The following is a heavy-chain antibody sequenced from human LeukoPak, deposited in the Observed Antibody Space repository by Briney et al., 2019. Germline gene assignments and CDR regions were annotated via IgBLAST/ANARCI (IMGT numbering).Heavy chain of an antibody. J-gene: IGHJ4*02. Sequence: ASVKVSCKASGYTFTNYAMNWLRQAPGQGLEWMGRINTNTGNPTYAQGFTGRFVFSLDTSVSTTYLQIRSLKGEDTAVYYCARATRDWGSSGYYFDYWGQGTLVTVSS. CDR3: ARATRDWGSSGYYFDY. V-gene: IGHV7-4-1*02. CDR2: INTNTGNP. CDR1: GYTFTNYA. D-gene: IGHD3-16*01.